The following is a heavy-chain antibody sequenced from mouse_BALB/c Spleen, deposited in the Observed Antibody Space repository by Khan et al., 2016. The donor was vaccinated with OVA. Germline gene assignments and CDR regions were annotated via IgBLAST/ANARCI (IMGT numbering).Heavy chain of an antibody. D-gene: IGHD1-1*01. CDR2: IAPGSGSP. CDR1: GYTFTSYW. J-gene: IGHJ4*01. CDR3: ARENYYGTTCYAMDY. V-gene: IGHV1S41*01. Sequence: DLVKPGASVKLSCKASGYTFTSYWINWIKQRPGQGLEWIGSIAPGSGSPYYNEMFKAKATLTVDTSSSTAYIQLSSLSSEDSAVYFCARENYYGTTCYAMDYWGQGTSVTVSS.